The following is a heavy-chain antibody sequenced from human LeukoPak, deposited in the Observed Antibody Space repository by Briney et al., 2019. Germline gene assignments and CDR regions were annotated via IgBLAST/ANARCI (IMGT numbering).Heavy chain of an antibody. CDR3: ARDMLLGDAFDI. D-gene: IGHD3-10*02. CDR1: AFTFEDYC. Sequence: GRSLRLSCVVSAFTFEDYCINCVRQAPGKWLELVSNINWNGGSTGYGDSVKGRFTISRDNAKNSVFLQMHSLRDDDTALYFCARDMLLGDAFDIWGQGTMVIVSS. J-gene: IGHJ3*02. V-gene: IGHV3-20*04. CDR2: INWNGGST.